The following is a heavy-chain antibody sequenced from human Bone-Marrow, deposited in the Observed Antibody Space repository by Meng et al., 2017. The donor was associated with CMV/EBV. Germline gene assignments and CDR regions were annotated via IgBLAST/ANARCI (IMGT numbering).Heavy chain of an antibody. V-gene: IGHV3-74*01. D-gene: IGHD6-19*01. J-gene: IGHJ4*02. Sequence: TFSGSWMHWVRPAPGKGLSWVSRINLDGSKTTYADSVKGRFTISRDNAQNTLYLQMNNLRVEDTAFYYCARGGSPFYWGQGTLVTVSS. CDR1: TFSGSW. CDR3: ARGGSPFY. CDR2: INLDGSKT.